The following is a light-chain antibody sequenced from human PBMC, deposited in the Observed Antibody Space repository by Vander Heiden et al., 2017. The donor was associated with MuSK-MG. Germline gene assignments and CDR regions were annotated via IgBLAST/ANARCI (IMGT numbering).Light chain of an antibody. Sequence: EIVLTQSPATLSLSPGERATLSCRASQSVSSSYLAWYQQKPGLAPRLLIYDASSRATGIPDRFSGSGSGTDFTLTISRLQPEDFAVYYCQRYGSSHTFGQGTKLEIK. CDR3: QRYGSSHT. V-gene: IGKV3D-20*01. J-gene: IGKJ2*01. CDR2: DAS. CDR1: QSVSSSY.